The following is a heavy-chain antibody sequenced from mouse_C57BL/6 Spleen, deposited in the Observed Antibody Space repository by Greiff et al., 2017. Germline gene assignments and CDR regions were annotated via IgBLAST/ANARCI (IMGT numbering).Heavy chain of an antibody. CDR3: ARGDYGSSLHWYFDV. J-gene: IGHJ1*03. V-gene: IGHV3-1*01. Sequence: VQLKESGPGMVKPSQSLSLTCTVTGYSITSGYDWHWIRHFPGNKLEWMGYISYSGSTNYNPSLKSRISITHDTSKNHFFLKLNSVTTEDTATYYGARGDYGSSLHWYFDVWGTGTTVTVSS. CDR1: GYSITSGYD. D-gene: IGHD1-1*01. CDR2: ISYSGST.